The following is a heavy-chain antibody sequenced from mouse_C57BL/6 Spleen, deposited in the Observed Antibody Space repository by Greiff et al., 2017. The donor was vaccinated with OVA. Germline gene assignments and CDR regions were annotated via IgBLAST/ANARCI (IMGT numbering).Heavy chain of an antibody. V-gene: IGHV1-5*01. Sequence: VQLQQSGTVLARPGASVKMSCKTSGYTFTSYWMHWVKQRPGQGLEWIGAIYPGNSDTSYNQKFKGKAKLTAVTSASTAYMELSSLTNEDSAVYYGTRRDWDLSYWYFDVWGTGTTVTVSS. CDR2: IYPGNSDT. D-gene: IGHD4-1*01. CDR3: TRRDWDLSYWYFDV. J-gene: IGHJ1*03. CDR1: GYTFTSYW.